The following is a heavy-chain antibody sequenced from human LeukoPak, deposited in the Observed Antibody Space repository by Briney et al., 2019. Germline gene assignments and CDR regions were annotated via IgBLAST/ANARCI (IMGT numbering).Heavy chain of an antibody. D-gene: IGHD3-3*01. J-gene: IGHJ4*02. CDR2: INPNSGGT. V-gene: IGHV1-2*02. CDR1: GYTFTSYG. CDR3: ARVGFWSGYSIPH. Sequence: ASVKVSCKASGYTFTSYGISWVRQAPGQGLEWMGWINPNSGGTNYAQKFQGRVTMTRDTSISTAYMELSRLRSDDTAVYYCARVGFWSGYSIPHWGQGTLVTVSS.